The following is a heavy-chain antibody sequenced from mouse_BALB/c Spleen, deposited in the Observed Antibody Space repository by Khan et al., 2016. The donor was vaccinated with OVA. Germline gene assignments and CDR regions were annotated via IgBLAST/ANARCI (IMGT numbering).Heavy chain of an antibody. D-gene: IGHD2-13*01. J-gene: IGHJ3*01. Sequence: EVELVESGGGLVKPGGSLKLSCAASGCTFSDYYMYWVRQTPEKRLEWVATISDGGSYNYYTDSVKGRFTISRDDVKNNLYLQMSSLKSEDTAMYYCARGYYGDPFAYWGQGTLVTVSA. CDR3: ARGYYGDPFAY. CDR1: GCTFSDYY. CDR2: ISDGGSYN. V-gene: IGHV5-4*02.